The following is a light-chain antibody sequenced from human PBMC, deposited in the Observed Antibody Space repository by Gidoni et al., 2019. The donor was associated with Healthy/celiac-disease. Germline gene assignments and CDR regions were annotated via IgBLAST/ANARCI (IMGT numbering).Light chain of an antibody. Sequence: EIVTTQSPATLSVSPGERANLTCRASQSDSSNLAWYQQKPGQARRLLIYGAYTRSTGIPARFSGSGSGTEFTLTISSLQSEDFAVYYCQQYNNWAPYTFGQGTKLEIK. J-gene: IGKJ2*01. CDR1: QSDSSN. V-gene: IGKV3-15*01. CDR3: QQYNNWAPYT. CDR2: GAY.